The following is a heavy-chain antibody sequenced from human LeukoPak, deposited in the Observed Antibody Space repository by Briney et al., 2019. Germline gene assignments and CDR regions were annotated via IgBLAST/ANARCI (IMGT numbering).Heavy chain of an antibody. V-gene: IGHV3-23*01. J-gene: IGHJ4*02. Sequence: GGSLRLSCASSGFTFSSYAMRWVRQAPGKGLEWVSGISGSGGSTYYADSVKGRFTISRDNSKNTLFLQMNTLRAEDTAVYYCARAPVAASYYFDYWGQGTLVTVSS. D-gene: IGHD6-19*01. CDR1: GFTFSSYA. CDR3: ARAPVAASYYFDY. CDR2: ISGSGGST.